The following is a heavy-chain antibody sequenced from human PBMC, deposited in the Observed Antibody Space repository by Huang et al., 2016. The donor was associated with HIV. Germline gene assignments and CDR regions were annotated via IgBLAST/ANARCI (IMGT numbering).Heavy chain of an antibody. CDR3: ARGFGINYNHEAFDV. CDR2: MNPKSGNV. J-gene: IGHJ3*01. Sequence: QIQLAQSGAEVKKPGASVKVYCKSSGYTLTNYDINWVRQASGQGLEWMGWMNPKSGNVGYTKKFQGRVAILRNSSINTSYLEVTSLTSEDTAVYYCARGFGINYNHEAFDVWGQGTMVTVSS. V-gene: IGHV1-8*01. D-gene: IGHD3-10*01. CDR1: GYTLTNYD.